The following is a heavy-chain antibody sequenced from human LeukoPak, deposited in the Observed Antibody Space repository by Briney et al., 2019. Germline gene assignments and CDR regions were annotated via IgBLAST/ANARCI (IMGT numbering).Heavy chain of an antibody. CDR3: TRKSMGNDFDY. CDR1: GYRFTSYW. V-gene: IGHV5-51*01. J-gene: IGHJ4*02. Sequence: GESLKISCKGSGYRFTSYWTGWVRQMPGKGLEWMGIIYPGDSDTRYSPSFQGQVTISADKSISTAYLQWSSLKASDTAMYYCTRKSMGNDFDYWGQGTLVTVSS. CDR2: IYPGDSDT. D-gene: IGHD4-23*01.